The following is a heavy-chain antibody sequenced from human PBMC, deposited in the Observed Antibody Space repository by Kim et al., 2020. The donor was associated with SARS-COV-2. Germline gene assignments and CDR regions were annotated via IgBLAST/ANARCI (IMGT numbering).Heavy chain of an antibody. J-gene: IGHJ4*02. CDR2: IYYSGST. Sequence: SETLSLTCTVSGGSISSYYWSWIRQPPGKGLEWIGYIYYSGSTNYNPSPKSRVTISVDTSKNQFSLKLSSVTAADTAVYYCARDLVGASSFDYWGQGTLVTVSS. CDR1: GGSISSYY. CDR3: ARDLVGASSFDY. D-gene: IGHD1-26*01. V-gene: IGHV4-59*01.